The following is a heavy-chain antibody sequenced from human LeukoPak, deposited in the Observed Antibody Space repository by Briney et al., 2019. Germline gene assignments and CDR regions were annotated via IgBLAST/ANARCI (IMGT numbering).Heavy chain of an antibody. D-gene: IGHD3-22*01. J-gene: IGHJ4*02. CDR3: AKDRTVYDSSGLDY. CDR1: GFTFDDYA. CDR2: ISWNSGSI. V-gene: IGHV3-9*01. Sequence: PGGSLRLSCTASGFTFDDYAIHWVRQAPGKGLEWVSGISWNSGSIGYADSVKGRFTISRDNAKNSLYLQMNSLIAEDRALYYCAKDRTVYDSSGLDYWGQGTLVTVSS.